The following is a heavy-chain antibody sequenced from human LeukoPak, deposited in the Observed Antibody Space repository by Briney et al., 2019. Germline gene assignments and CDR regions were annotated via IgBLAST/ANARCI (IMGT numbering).Heavy chain of an antibody. V-gene: IGHV4-34*01. D-gene: IGHD2-21*02. J-gene: IGHJ5*02. CDR2: INHSGST. CDR1: GGSFSGYY. CDR3: AREWEAYCGGDCYSNWFDP. Sequence: PSETLSLTCAVYGGSFSGYYWSWIRQPPGKGLEWIGEINHSGSTNYNPSLKSRVTISVDTSKNQFSLKLSSVTAADTAVYYCAREWEAYCGGDCYSNWFDPWGQGTLVTVSS.